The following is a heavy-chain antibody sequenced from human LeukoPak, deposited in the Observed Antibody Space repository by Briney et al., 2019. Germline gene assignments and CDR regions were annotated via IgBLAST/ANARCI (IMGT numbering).Heavy chain of an antibody. CDR3: AREEYSSSAWDY. CDR1: GYSISSGYY. J-gene: IGHJ4*02. V-gene: IGHV4-38-2*02. Sequence: SETLSLTCTVSGYSISSGYYWGWIRQPPGKGLEWIGSIYHSGSTFYNPSLKSRVTISVDTSKNQFSLKLSSVTAADTAVYYCAREEYSSSAWDYWGQGTLVTVSS. D-gene: IGHD6-6*01. CDR2: IYHSGST.